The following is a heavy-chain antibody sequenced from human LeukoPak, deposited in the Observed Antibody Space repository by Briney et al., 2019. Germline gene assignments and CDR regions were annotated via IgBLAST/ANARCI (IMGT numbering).Heavy chain of an antibody. Sequence: QAGGSLRLSCAASGFTFSSYAMSWVRQAPGKGLEWVSAISGSGGSTYYADSVKGRFTISRDNAKKSLYLQMNSLRAEDTAVYYCARDGDFWSGYSYFDYWGQGTLVTVSS. CDR1: GFTFSSYA. D-gene: IGHD3-3*01. CDR3: ARDGDFWSGYSYFDY. J-gene: IGHJ4*02. CDR2: ISGSGGST. V-gene: IGHV3-23*01.